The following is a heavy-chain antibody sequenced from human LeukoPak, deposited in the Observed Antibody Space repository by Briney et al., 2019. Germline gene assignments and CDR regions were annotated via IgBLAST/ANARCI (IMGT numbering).Heavy chain of an antibody. V-gene: IGHV1-2*06. CDR3: ARDYCGGDCFPDY. CDR2: INPNSGDT. Sequence: ASVTVSCKASGYTLTGYYAHGVRQAPGQGLEWMGRINPNSGDTNYAQKFQGRVTMTRDTSISTAYMELSRLRSDDTAVYYCARDYCGGDCFPDYWGQGTLVTASS. CDR1: GYTLTGYY. D-gene: IGHD2-21*02. J-gene: IGHJ4*02.